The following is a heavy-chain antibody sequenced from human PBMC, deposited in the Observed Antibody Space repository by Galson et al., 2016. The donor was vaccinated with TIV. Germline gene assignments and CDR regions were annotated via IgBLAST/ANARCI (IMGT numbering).Heavy chain of an antibody. D-gene: IGHD3-22*01. CDR1: GFSLQTDGMC. V-gene: IGHV2-70*11. CDR3: ARISGYYDSSGHYIPRSFDY. CDR2: IDWDDDK. Sequence: PALVKPTQTLTLTCTFSGFSLQTDGMCVNWIRQPPGKALEWLARIDWDDDKSYSSSLKTRPTISKDTSKNQVVPTMTNMDPVDTATYYCARISGYYDSSGHYIPRSFDYWGQGTLVTVSS. J-gene: IGHJ4*02.